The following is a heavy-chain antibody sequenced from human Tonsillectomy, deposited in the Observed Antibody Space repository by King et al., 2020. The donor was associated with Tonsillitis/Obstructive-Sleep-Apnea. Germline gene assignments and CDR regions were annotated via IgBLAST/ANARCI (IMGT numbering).Heavy chain of an antibody. CDR2: IYYSGST. J-gene: IGHJ6*03. CDR1: GGSISSGGYY. Sequence: VQLQESGPGLVKPSQTLSLTCTVSGGSISSGGYYWSWIRQHPGKGLEWIGYIYYSGSTYYNPSLKSLVTISVDTSKNQFSLKLSSVTAADTAVYYCAGGRRVVVVPAGRGDYYYYYLDVWGQGTTVTVSS. D-gene: IGHD2-2*01. CDR3: AGGRRVVVVPAGRGDYYYYYLDV. V-gene: IGHV4-31*01.